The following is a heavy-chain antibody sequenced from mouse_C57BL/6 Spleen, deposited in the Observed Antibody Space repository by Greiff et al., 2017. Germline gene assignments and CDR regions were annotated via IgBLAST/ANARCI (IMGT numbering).Heavy chain of an antibody. CDR1: GYTFTSYW. CDR3: ARPNSYRRYYWYFDV. D-gene: IGHD1-1*01. Sequence: QVQLQQPGAELVMPGASVKLSCKASGYTFTSYWMHWVKQRPGQGLEWIGEIDPSDSYTNYNQKFKGKSTLTVDKSSSTAYMQLSSLTSEDSAVYYWARPNSYRRYYWYFDVWGTGTTVTVSS. CDR2: IDPSDSYT. J-gene: IGHJ1*03. V-gene: IGHV1-69*01.